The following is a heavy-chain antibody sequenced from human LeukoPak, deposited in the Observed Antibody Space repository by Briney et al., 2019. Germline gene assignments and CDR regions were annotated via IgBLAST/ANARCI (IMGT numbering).Heavy chain of an antibody. V-gene: IGHV3-20*04. Sequence: GSLRLSCAASGFTFDDYVMTWVRQAPGKGLEWVSGINWKGDSTGYADSVRGRFTISRDTAKNSLYLQMNSLRAEDTALYYCAKRKGPYASGSYYDSWGQGTLVTVSS. D-gene: IGHD3-10*01. J-gene: IGHJ4*02. CDR3: AKRKGPYASGSYYDS. CDR1: GFTFDDYV. CDR2: INWKGDST.